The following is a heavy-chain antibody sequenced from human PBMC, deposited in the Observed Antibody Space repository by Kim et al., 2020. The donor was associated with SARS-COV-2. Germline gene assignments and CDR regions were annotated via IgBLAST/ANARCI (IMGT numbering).Heavy chain of an antibody. J-gene: IGHJ3*02. CDR3: ARDIGAMTQGAFDI. D-gene: IGHD1-26*01. V-gene: IGHV4-31*02. Sequence: NPSLKSRVTISVDTSKNQFALKLSSVTAADTAVYYCARDIGAMTQGAFDIWGQGTMVTVSS.